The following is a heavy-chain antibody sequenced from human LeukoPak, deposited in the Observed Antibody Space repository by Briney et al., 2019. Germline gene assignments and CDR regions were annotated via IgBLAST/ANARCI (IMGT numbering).Heavy chain of an antibody. CDR2: ISSSGSTI. J-gene: IGHJ6*02. V-gene: IGHV3-48*03. CDR3: ARTYCSSTSCYLYYCYYGMDV. D-gene: IGHD2-2*01. Sequence: PGGSLRLSCAASGFTFSSYEMNWVRQAPGKGLEWVSYISSSGSTIYYADSVKGRFTISRDNAKNSLYLQMNSLRAEDTAVYYCARTYCSSTSCYLYYCYYGMDVWGQGTTVAVSS. CDR1: GFTFSSYE.